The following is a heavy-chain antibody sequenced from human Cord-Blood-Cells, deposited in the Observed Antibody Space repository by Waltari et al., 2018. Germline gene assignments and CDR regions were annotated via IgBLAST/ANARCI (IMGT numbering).Heavy chain of an antibody. CDR2: IYPGDSDT. V-gene: IGHV5-51*01. CDR1: GYSFTSYW. Sequence: EVQLVQSGAEVKKPGESLKISCKGSGYSFTSYWIGWVRQMPGKGLEWMGIIYPGDSDTRYSPSFQGQVTISADKSISTAYLQWSSLKASDTAMYYCARTYYYDSSGYSPFGYWGQGTLVTVSS. CDR3: ARTYYYDSSGYSPFGY. D-gene: IGHD3-22*01. J-gene: IGHJ4*02.